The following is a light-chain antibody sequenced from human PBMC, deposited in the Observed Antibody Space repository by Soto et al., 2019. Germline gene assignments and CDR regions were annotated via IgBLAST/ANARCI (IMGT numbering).Light chain of an antibody. Sequence: EIVMTQSPAALSLSQGERAGLSCRASQGISGYLGWHQQKPGQAPRLLIYAASNRATGIPARFSGSGSGRDFTLTISSLEPEDFSVYYCQQRYNWPITFGQGTRLEIK. CDR3: QQRYNWPIT. J-gene: IGKJ5*01. V-gene: IGKV3-11*02. CDR1: QGISGY. CDR2: AAS.